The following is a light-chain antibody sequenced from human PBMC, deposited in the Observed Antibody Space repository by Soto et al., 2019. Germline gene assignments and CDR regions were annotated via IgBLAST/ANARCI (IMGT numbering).Light chain of an antibody. V-gene: IGKV3-11*01. CDR2: GAS. J-gene: IGKJ3*01. Sequence: EIVLTQSPATLSLSPGERATLSCRASQSVGYYLAWFQQKPGQAPRLIIYGASNRATGIPARFSGSGSGTDFTLTISSLEPEDFAVYYCQQRSNWPPLFSFGPGTKVDIK. CDR1: QSVGYY. CDR3: QQRSNWPPLFS.